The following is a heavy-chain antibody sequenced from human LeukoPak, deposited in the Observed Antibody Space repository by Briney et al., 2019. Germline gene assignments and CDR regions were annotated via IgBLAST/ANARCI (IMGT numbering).Heavy chain of an antibody. CDR1: GFTFSSYA. Sequence: PGGSLRLSCAASGFTFSSYAMRWVRQAPGKGLEWVSAISGSGGSTYYADSVKGRFTISRDNSKNTLYLQMNSLRAEDTAVYYRATDSSVGYFDYWGQGTLVTVSS. CDR3: ATDSSVGYFDY. J-gene: IGHJ4*02. V-gene: IGHV3-23*01. CDR2: ISGSGGST. D-gene: IGHD3-22*01.